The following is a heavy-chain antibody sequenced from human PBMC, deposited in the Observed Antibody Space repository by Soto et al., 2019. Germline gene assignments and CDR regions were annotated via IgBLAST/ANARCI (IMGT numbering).Heavy chain of an antibody. J-gene: IGHJ5*02. CDR1: GGSVSSGSYY. D-gene: IGHD1-26*01. V-gene: IGHV4-61*01. Sequence: QVQLQESGPGLVKPSETLSLTCTVSGGSVSSGSYYWSWIRQPPGKGLEWIGYIYYSGSNNYNPSLKSRVTISVDTSKNQFSLKLSSVTAADTAVYYCARRGFNNWFDPWGQGTLLTVSS. CDR3: ARRGFNNWFDP. CDR2: IYYSGSN.